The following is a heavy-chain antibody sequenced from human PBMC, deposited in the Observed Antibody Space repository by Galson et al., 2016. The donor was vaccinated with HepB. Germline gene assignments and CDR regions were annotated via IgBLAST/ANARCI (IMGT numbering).Heavy chain of an antibody. V-gene: IGHV1-18*04. J-gene: IGHJ6*03. D-gene: IGHD1-26*01. CDR3: ARDWDFNMDV. CDR1: GYIFTSSG. CDR2: SNLYDGTI. Sequence: SVKVSCKASGYIFTSSGISWMRQAPGQGLEWVGWSNLYDGTINYARKFQGRVSLTTDTSTSTAYMELRSLRFDDTAVYYCARDWDFNMDVWGKGTLVTVSS.